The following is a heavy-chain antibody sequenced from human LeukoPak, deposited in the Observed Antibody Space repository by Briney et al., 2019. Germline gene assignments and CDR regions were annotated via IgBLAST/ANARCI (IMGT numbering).Heavy chain of an antibody. Sequence: SETLSLTGTVSGGSISSGSYYWSWIRQPAGKGLEWIGRIYTSGSTNYNPFLKNRVTISVDTSKNQFSLKLSSVTAADTAVYYCARVMGSGSYRSFDYWGQGTLVTVSS. D-gene: IGHD1-26*01. CDR1: GGSISSGSYY. CDR3: ARVMGSGSYRSFDY. CDR2: IYTSGST. V-gene: IGHV4-61*02. J-gene: IGHJ4*02.